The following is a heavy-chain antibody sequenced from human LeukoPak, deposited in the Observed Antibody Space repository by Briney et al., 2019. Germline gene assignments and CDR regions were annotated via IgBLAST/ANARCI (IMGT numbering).Heavy chain of an antibody. J-gene: IGHJ4*02. CDR1: GGSISSGGYY. D-gene: IGHD5-12*01. Sequence: SETLSLTCTVSGGSISSGGYYWSWIRQHPGRGLEWIGYIYYSGSTYYNPSLKSRVTISVDTSKNQFSLKLSSVTAADTAVYYCARTHIVATSLFDYWGQGTLVTVSS. V-gene: IGHV4-31*03. CDR3: ARTHIVATSLFDY. CDR2: IYYSGST.